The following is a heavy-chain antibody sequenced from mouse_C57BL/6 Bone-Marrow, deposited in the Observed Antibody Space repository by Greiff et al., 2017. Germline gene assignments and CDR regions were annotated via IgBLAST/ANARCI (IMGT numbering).Heavy chain of an antibody. J-gene: IGHJ3*01. Sequence: ESGPGLVKPSQSLSLTCSLTCYSIASGYSWNWFRQFPVNTLEWIGYISYDRSNTSHPSLTNRISLLRDTSKIQLFRKLNSWTTEYTATYYFAIPYINYVAWFAYRGQGTLVTVSA. CDR2: ISYDRSN. V-gene: IGHV3-6*01. CDR3: AIPYINYVAWFAY. D-gene: IGHD2-5*01. CDR1: CYSIASGYS.